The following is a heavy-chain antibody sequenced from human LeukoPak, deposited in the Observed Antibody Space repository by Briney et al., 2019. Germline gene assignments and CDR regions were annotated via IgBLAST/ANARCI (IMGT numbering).Heavy chain of an antibody. D-gene: IGHD3-3*01. Sequence: GGSLRLSCAASGFTFSNAWMSWVRQAPGKGLEWVGRIKSKADGGTTDYAAPVKGRFTISRDDSKNTLYLQMNSLKTEDTAVYYCTTFADFWSGYSFDYWGQGTLVTVSS. J-gene: IGHJ4*02. CDR3: TTFADFWSGYSFDY. CDR2: IKSKADGGTT. V-gene: IGHV3-15*01. CDR1: GFTFSNAW.